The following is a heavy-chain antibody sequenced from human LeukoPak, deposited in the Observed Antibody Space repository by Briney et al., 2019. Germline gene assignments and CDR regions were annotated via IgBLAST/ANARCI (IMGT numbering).Heavy chain of an antibody. D-gene: IGHD2-21*01. J-gene: IGHJ6*04. CDR3: ARGGPYFHYYGMDV. V-gene: IGHV1-69*13. CDR1: GSTFIRDT. Sequence: VASVKVSCKTSGSTFIRDTISWVRQAPGQGLEWMGGIIPIFGTANYAQKFQGRVTITADESTSTAYMELSSLRSEDTAVYYCARGGPYFHYYGMDVWGKGTTVTVSS. CDR2: IIPIFGTA.